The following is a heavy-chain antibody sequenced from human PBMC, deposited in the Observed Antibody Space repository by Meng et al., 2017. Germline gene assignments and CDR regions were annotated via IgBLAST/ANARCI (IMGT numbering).Heavy chain of an antibody. V-gene: IGHV4-34*01. D-gene: IGHD6-13*01. Sequence: GSLRLSCALYGGSFSGYFWTWIRQPPGKGLEWIGEINHSGTTHYNPSLKSRVTISIDTSKNQFSLRLTSVTAADTAVYYCARAVAYSRSWGTSNDAFDIWGQGTVVTVSS. J-gene: IGHJ3*02. CDR3: ARAVAYSRSWGTSNDAFDI. CDR1: GGSFSGYF. CDR2: INHSGTT.